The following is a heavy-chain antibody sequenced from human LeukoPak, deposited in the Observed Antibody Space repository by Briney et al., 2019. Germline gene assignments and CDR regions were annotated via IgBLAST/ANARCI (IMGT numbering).Heavy chain of an antibody. J-gene: IGHJ4*02. D-gene: IGHD3-22*01. CDR3: AKDPGVSGYAVDY. CDR1: GFTFSSYA. Sequence: QTGGSLRLSCAASGFTFSSYAMNWVRQAPGKGLEWVSAISVSGGSTYYADSVKGRFTISRDNSKNTLYLQMSSLRAEDTAVYYCAKDPGVSGYAVDYWGQGTLVTVSS. CDR2: ISVSGGST. V-gene: IGHV3-23*01.